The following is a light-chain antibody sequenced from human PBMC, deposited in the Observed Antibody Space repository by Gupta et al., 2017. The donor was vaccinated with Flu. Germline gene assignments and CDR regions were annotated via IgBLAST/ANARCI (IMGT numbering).Light chain of an antibody. CDR1: QDISTN. CDR2: HAS. V-gene: IGKV3-15*01. J-gene: IGKJ1*01. Sequence: EIMMTQSPATLSASLGERVTLFCWASQDISTNLAWYQQKPGQAPRLVIYHASSRATGVPDRFSGSGSGTEFTLTSSCRQSDDFAVYYWQQDHYWWKFGQGTKVEI. CDR3: QQDHYWWK.